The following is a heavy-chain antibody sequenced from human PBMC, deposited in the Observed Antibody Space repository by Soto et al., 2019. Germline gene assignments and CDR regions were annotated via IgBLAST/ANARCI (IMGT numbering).Heavy chain of an antibody. D-gene: IGHD5-12*01. CDR1: GYTLTDLS. CDR2: FDPEDGET. J-gene: IGHJ3*02. Sequence: QVQLVQSGAEVKKPGASVKVSCKVSGYTLTDLSMHWVRQAPGKGLEWMGGFDPEDGETIYAQKFQGRVTMNEDTSTDTAYMELSSLRSEDTAVYYCATRARGYSVGDAFDIWGQGTMVTVSS. V-gene: IGHV1-24*01. CDR3: ATRARGYSVGDAFDI.